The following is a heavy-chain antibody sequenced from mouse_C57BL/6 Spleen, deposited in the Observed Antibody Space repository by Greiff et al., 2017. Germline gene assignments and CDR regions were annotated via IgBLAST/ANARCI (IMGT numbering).Heavy chain of an antibody. V-gene: IGHV1-18*01. CDR3: ARGAYYGSSWGFAY. CDR1: GYTFTDYN. J-gene: IGHJ3*01. D-gene: IGHD1-1*01. CDR2: INPNNGGT. Sequence: EVKLEESGPELVKPGASVKIPCKASGYTFTDYNMDWVKQSHGKSLEWIGDINPNNGGTIYNQKFTGKATLTVDKSSSTAYMELRSLTSENTAVYYCARGAYYGSSWGFAYWGQGTLVTVSA.